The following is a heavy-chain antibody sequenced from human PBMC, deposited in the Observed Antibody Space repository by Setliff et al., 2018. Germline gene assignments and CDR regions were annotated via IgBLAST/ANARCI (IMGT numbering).Heavy chain of an antibody. CDR1: GFTLSNAW. CDR3: STAEGDSSSFYHNMDV. D-gene: IGHD6-6*01. Sequence: GGSLRLSCAASGFTLSNAWMIWVRQAPGKGLEWVGQIKSKPDGGAAEYASPVRGRFTISRDDSKSTLYLQMSSLKTEDTAAYYCSTAEGDSSSFYHNMDVWGQGSTVTVSS. J-gene: IGHJ6*02. V-gene: IGHV3-15*01. CDR2: IKSKPDGGAA.